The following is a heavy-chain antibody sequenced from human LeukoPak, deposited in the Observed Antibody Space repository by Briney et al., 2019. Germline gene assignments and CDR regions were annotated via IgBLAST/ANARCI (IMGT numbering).Heavy chain of an antibody. CDR3: ARVLDDGY. Sequence: KSGGSLRLSCEASGFTFSSYSMNWVRQAPGKGLEWVSYISSRSDYIYYADSVKGRFTISRDNAKNSLYLQMNSLRAKDTAVYYCARVLDDGYWGQGTLVTVPS. D-gene: IGHD3-3*01. V-gene: IGHV3-21*05. CDR1: GFTFSSYS. CDR2: ISSRSDYI. J-gene: IGHJ4*02.